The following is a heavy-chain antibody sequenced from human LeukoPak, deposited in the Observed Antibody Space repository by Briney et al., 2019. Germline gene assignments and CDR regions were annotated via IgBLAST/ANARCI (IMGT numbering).Heavy chain of an antibody. D-gene: IGHD3-22*01. CDR1: GGSFSGYY. CDR3: AKDPTHYRVWDDYDSTVLSY. J-gene: IGHJ4*02. V-gene: IGHV4-34*01. Sequence: SETLSLTCAVYGGSFSGYYWSWIRQPPGKGLERIGEINHSGSTNYNPSLKSRVTISVDTSKNQFSLKLSSVTAADTAVYYCAKDPTHYRVWDDYDSTVLSYWGQGTLVTVSS. CDR2: INHSGST.